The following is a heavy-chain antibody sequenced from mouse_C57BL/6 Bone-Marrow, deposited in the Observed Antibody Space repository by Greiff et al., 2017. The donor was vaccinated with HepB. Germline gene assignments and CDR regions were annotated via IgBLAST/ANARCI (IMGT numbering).Heavy chain of an antibody. CDR2: IDPETGGT. D-gene: IGHD1-2*01. CDR1: GYTFTDYE. CDR3: TRGGELLRQPY. Sequence: QVQLKESGAELVRPGASVTLSCKASGYTFTDYEMHWVKQTPVHGLEWIGAIDPETGGTAYNQKFKGKAILTADKSSSTAYMELRSLTSEDSAVYYCTRGGELLRQPYWGQGTTLTVSS. V-gene: IGHV1-15*01. J-gene: IGHJ2*01.